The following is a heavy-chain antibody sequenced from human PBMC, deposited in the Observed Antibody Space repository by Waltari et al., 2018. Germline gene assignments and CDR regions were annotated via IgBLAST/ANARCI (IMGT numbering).Heavy chain of an antibody. D-gene: IGHD2-2*02. Sequence: QVNLVESGGGVVQPGGSRRLPCSPPGLPFRNFGMLGVRQGPGKGLEWVALIWLDGSDKFYADSVRGRFTISRDNSARTLYLDMDSLRLDDTAMYYCAKDAFGNTYLDFWGQGTLVTVSS. J-gene: IGHJ4*02. CDR3: AKDAFGNTYLDF. V-gene: IGHV3-30*02. CDR2: IWLDGSDK. CDR1: GLPFRNFG.